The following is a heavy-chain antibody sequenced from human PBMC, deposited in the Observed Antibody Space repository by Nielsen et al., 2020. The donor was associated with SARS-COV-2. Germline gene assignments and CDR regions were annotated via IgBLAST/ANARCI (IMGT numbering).Heavy chain of an antibody. CDR2: IYYSGST. V-gene: IGHV4-61*05. J-gene: IGHJ4*02. CDR3: ARGSYDILTGYYPLFDY. CDR1: GGSISSSSYY. Sequence: SETLSLTCTVSGGSISSSSYYWSWIRQPPGKGLEWIGYIYYSGSTNYNPSLKSRVTISVDRSKNQFSLKLSSVTAADTAVYYCARGSYDILTGYYPLFDYWGQGTLVTVSS. D-gene: IGHD3-9*01.